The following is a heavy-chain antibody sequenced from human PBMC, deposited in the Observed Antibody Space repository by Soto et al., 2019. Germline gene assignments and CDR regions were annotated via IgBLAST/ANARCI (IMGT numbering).Heavy chain of an antibody. CDR1: GFTFSSYA. CDR3: ARGHWSGYYTQNYYYYGMDV. D-gene: IGHD3-3*01. Sequence: GGSLRLSCAASGFTFSSYAMHWVRQAPGKGLEWVAVISYDGSNKYYADSVKGRFTISRDNSKNTLYLQMNSLRAEDTAVYYCARGHWSGYYTQNYYYYGMDVWGQGTTVTVSS. J-gene: IGHJ6*02. V-gene: IGHV3-30-3*01. CDR2: ISYDGSNK.